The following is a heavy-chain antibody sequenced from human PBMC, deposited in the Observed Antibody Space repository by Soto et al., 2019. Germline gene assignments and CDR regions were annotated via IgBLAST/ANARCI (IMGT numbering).Heavy chain of an antibody. J-gene: IGHJ6*02. Sequence: GGSLRLSCAASGFTFSNAWMNWVRQAPGKGLEWVGRIKSKTDGGTTDYAAPVKGRFTISRDDSKNTLYLQMNSLKTEDTVVYYCTTGSGRFSKFHYYYGMDVWGQGTTVTVSS. D-gene: IGHD3-3*01. V-gene: IGHV3-15*07. CDR3: TTGSGRFSKFHYYYGMDV. CDR2: IKSKTDGGTT. CDR1: GFTFSNAW.